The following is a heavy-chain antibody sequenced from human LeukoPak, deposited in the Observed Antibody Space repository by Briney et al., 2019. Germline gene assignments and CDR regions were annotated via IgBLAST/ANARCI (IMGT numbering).Heavy chain of an antibody. D-gene: IGHD5-18*01. Sequence: GGSLRLSCAAAGFTFSSYGMHWVRQAPGKGLEWVAVISYDGSNKYYADSVKGRFTISRDNSKNTLYLQMNSLRAEDTAVYYCAREWIQLWLHAFDIWGQGTMVTVSS. CDR2: ISYDGSNK. CDR3: AREWIQLWLHAFDI. V-gene: IGHV3-30*03. CDR1: GFTFSSYG. J-gene: IGHJ3*02.